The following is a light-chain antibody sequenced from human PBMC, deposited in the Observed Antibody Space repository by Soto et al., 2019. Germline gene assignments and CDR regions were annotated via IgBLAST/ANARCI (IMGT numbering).Light chain of an antibody. V-gene: IGLV2-14*01. CDR2: EVS. Sequence: QSVLTQPESVSGSPGQSIAISCTGSSSDVGFYNYVSWYQQHPGEVPKLIIFEVSNRPSGVSNRFSGSKSGNTASLTISGLQAEDEAAYYCSSYTTSSTRVFGTGTKLTVL. CDR1: SSDVGFYNY. CDR3: SSYTTSSTRV. J-gene: IGLJ1*01.